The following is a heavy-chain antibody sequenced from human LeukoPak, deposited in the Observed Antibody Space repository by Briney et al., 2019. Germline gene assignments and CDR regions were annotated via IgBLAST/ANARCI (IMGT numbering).Heavy chain of an antibody. CDR2: MYLSGTT. Sequence: SGTLSLTCTVSGDSINSLDLWSWVRQPPGKGLEWIGEMYLSGTTHSNPSVKSRVTISIDKSKNQFFLNLSPVTAADTAVYYCAGLVGRYSSGLYYYYFDYWGQGTLVTVSS. V-gene: IGHV4-4*02. CDR3: AGLVGRYSSGLYYYYFDY. D-gene: IGHD3-22*01. CDR1: GDSINSLDL. J-gene: IGHJ4*02.